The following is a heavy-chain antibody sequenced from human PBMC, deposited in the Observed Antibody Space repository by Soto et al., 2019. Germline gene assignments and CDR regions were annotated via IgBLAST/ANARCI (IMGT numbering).Heavy chain of an antibody. Sequence: GGTMRLSCAASGFTFSSYGMHWVRQAPGKGLEWVAVIWYDGSNKYYADSVMGRFTISRDNSKNTLYLQMNSLRAEDTAVYYCARDTTTVTTSGMDVWGQGTTVTVSS. V-gene: IGHV3-33*01. CDR3: ARDTTTVTTSGMDV. CDR1: GFTFSSYG. CDR2: IWYDGSNK. J-gene: IGHJ6*02. D-gene: IGHD4-4*01.